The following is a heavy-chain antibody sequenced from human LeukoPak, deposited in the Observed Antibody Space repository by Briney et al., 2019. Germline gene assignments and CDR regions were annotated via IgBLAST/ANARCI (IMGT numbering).Heavy chain of an antibody. D-gene: IGHD6-19*01. CDR1: GFTFSSYG. CDR2: ISGSGGST. Sequence: GGSLRLSCAASGFTFSSYGMSWVRQAPGKGLEWVSAISGSGGSTYYADSVKGRFTISRDNSKNTLYLQMNSLRAEDTAVYYCAKDGQWLPRPQGLYWGQGTLVTVSS. V-gene: IGHV3-23*01. J-gene: IGHJ4*02. CDR3: AKDGQWLPRPQGLY.